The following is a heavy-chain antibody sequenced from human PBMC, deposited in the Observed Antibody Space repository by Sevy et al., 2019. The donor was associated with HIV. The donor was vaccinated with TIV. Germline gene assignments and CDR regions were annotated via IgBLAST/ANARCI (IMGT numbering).Heavy chain of an antibody. CDR1: GFSVSSHA. CDR3: TRDAGYSVGWYPSNY. Sequence: GESLKISCAASGFSVSSHAMHWVRQAPGKGLEWVALLSYDGSTQYYADSVKGGFSISRDNSKNILYLQMNSLRPADTALYYCTRDAGYSVGWYPSNYWGQGTLVTVSS. CDR2: LSYDGSTQ. D-gene: IGHD6-19*01. J-gene: IGHJ4*02. V-gene: IGHV3-30*04.